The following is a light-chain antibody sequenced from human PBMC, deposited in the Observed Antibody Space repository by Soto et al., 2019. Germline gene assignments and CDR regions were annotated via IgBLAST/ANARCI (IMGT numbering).Light chain of an antibody. V-gene: IGLV2-23*02. Sequence: QSALTQPASVSGSPGQSITISCTGTSSDVGSYNLVTWYQHHPGKVPKLMIYENIKRPSGVSDRFSGSKSGNTASLTISGLQAEDEADYYCCSYAGSSTFFYVFGTGTKLTVL. J-gene: IGLJ1*01. CDR1: SSDVGSYNL. CDR2: ENI. CDR3: CSYAGSSTFFYV.